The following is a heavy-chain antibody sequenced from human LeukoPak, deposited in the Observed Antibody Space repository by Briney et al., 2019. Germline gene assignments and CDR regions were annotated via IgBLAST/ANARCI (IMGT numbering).Heavy chain of an antibody. CDR1: GYTFTSYA. J-gene: IGHJ6*02. Sequence: GASVKVSCKASGYTFTSYAMNWVRQAPGQGLEWTGWINTNTGNPTYAQGFTGRFVFSLDTSVSTAYLQISSLKAEDTAVYYCARSPSSSFDWLFPLDYYYGMDVWGQGTTVTVSS. D-gene: IGHD3-9*01. CDR3: ARSPSSSFDWLFPLDYYYGMDV. V-gene: IGHV7-4-1*02. CDR2: INTNTGNP.